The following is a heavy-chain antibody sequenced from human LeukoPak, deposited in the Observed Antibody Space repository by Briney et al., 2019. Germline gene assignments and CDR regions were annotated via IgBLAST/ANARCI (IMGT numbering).Heavy chain of an antibody. J-gene: IGHJ4*02. CDR1: GGSISSGSYY. CDR3: ARAPRLAVAGTHFDY. Sequence: SQTLSLTCTVSGGSISSGSYYWSWIRQPAGKGLEWIGRIYTSGSTNYNPSLKSRVTISVDTSKNQFSLKLSSVIAADTAVYYCARAPRLAVAGTHFDYWGQGTLVTVSS. CDR2: IYTSGST. D-gene: IGHD6-19*01. V-gene: IGHV4-61*02.